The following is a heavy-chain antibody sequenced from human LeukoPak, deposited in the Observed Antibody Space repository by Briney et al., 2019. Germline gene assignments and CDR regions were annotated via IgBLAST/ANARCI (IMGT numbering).Heavy chain of an antibody. J-gene: IGHJ4*02. CDR2: IGSSGSYI. D-gene: IGHD5-18*01. CDR3: ARRATTERGHSYGLDF. V-gene: IGHV3-21*01. CDR1: GFTLSSYA. Sequence: GGSLRLSCAASGFTLSSYAMSWVRQGPGKGLEWVSSIGSSGSYIYYADSLTGRFTISRDNAKNSLYLQMNSLRAEDTAMYYCARRATTERGHSYGLDFWGQGTLVTVSS.